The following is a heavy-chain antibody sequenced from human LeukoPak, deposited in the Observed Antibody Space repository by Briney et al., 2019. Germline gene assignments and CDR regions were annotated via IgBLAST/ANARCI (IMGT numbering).Heavy chain of an antibody. D-gene: IGHD3-10*01. CDR2: IHYSGST. V-gene: IGHV4-30-4*02. CDR1: GGAISIGDYY. Sequence: SDTLSLTCTVSGGAISIGDYYWSCIRQPPGKGLEWSGYIHYSGSTFYNLSLKSRVTISVDRSKNQFSLELTSVTAADTAVYYCARGELVHDYWGQGTLVTVCS. CDR3: ARGELVHDY. J-gene: IGHJ4*02.